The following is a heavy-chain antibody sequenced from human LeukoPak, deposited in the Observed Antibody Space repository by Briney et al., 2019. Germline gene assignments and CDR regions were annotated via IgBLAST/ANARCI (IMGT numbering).Heavy chain of an antibody. D-gene: IGHD2-21*02. CDR3: AKVSGGDCPYCFDH. V-gene: IGHV3-23*01. CDR1: GFTFIIYA. J-gene: IGHJ4*02. CDR2: ISGGDGTT. Sequence: GGSLRLSCAASGFTFIIYAMSWVRQAPGKGLEWVSTISGGDGTTYYADSVKGRFTISRDNSKNIEFLQMDSLRAEDTAVYYCAKVSGGDCPYCFDHWGQGALVTVSS.